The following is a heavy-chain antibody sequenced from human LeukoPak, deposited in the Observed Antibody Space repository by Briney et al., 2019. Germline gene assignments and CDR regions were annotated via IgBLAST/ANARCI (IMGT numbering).Heavy chain of an antibody. D-gene: IGHD3-3*01. J-gene: IGHJ4*02. CDR1: GFTFSSYA. Sequence: GGPLRLSCAASGFTFSSYAMSWVRQAPGKGLEWVSAISGSGGSTYYADSVKGRFTISRDQSKNTLYLQMNSLRAEDTAVYYCAKGFGSIFGVVDQWGQGTLVTVSS. CDR3: AKGFGSIFGVVDQ. V-gene: IGHV3-23*01. CDR2: ISGSGGST.